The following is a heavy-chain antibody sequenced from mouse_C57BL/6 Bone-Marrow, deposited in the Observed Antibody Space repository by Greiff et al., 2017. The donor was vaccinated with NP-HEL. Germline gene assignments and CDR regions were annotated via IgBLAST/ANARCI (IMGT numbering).Heavy chain of an antibody. CDR3: ARGVFAY. V-gene: IGHV1-64*01. Sequence: QVHVKQSGAELVKPGASVKLSCKASGYTFTSYWMHWVKQRPGQGLEWIGMIHPNSGSTNYNEKFKSKATLTVDKSSSTAYMQLSSLTSEDSAVYYCARGVFAYWGQGTLVTVSA. J-gene: IGHJ3*01. CDR1: GYTFTSYW. CDR2: IHPNSGST.